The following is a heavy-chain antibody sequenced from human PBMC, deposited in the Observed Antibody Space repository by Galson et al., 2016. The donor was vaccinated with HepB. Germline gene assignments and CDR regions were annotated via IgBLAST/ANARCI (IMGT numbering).Heavy chain of an antibody. CDR3: ARYYDILTGYSNYGMGV. CDR1: GFTFSSYA. D-gene: IGHD3-9*01. CDR2: ISGSGGST. Sequence: SLRLSCAASGFTFSSYAMSWVRQAPGKGLEWVSAISGSGGSTYYADSVKGRFTISRDNSKNTLYLQMNSLRAEDTAVYYCARYYDILTGYSNYGMGVWGQGTTVTVSS. V-gene: IGHV3-23*01. J-gene: IGHJ6*02.